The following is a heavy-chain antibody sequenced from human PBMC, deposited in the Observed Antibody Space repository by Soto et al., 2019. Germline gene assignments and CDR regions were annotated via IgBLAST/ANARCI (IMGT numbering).Heavy chain of an antibody. CDR3: VSSSWYSLDY. J-gene: IGHJ4*02. CDR2: IYNSGST. V-gene: IGHV4-4*02. D-gene: IGHD6-13*01. Sequence: QVQLQESGPGLVKPSGTLSLTCAVSGGSITSDDNWWSWVRQPPGKGLEWIGEIYNSGSTNYNPARNSRVNISVHKSKNQCSLKLTSVTAGDTGVYYCVSSSWYSLDYWGQGTRVTVSS. CDR1: GGSITSDDNW.